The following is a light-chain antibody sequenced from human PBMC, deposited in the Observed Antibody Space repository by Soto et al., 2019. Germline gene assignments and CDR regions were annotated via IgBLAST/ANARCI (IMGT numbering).Light chain of an antibody. J-gene: IGKJ5*01. V-gene: IGKV1-33*01. CDR3: QQYENLPPT. CDR2: DAS. CDR1: QDIANS. Sequence: IHMTESPSSLSASIVDRVRLTCRASQDIANSLNWYQHKPGKAPKLLIYDASNLERGVPARFSGSGSGTDFSFTISSLQPEDIATYYCQQYENLPPTFGQGTRLEIK.